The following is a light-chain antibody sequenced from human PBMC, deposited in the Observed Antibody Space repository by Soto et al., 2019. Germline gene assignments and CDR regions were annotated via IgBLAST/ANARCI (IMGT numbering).Light chain of an antibody. V-gene: IGLV1-44*01. CDR3: AAWDVSLVV. CDR2: SDN. CDR1: SSNIGTNT. J-gene: IGLJ2*01. Sequence: QSVLTQPPSASGTPGQRVTISCSGSSSNIGTNTVIWYQQLPGAAPKLLIYSDNQRPSGVPDRFAGSKSGTSASLAISGLQSVDEADYYCAAWDVSLVVFVGGTKSPS.